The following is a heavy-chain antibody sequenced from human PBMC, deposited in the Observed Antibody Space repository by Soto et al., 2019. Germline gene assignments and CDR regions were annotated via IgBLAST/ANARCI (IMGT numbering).Heavy chain of an antibody. CDR2: IYYIGST. Sequence: SASLCITCTGSGGSISSYYWSWIRQPPGKGLEWIGYIYYIGSTNYNPSLKSRVTISADPSKNQFSLKLSSVTAADTAVYYCAREALPPYSSSFPYWFDPWGQGTLVTVSS. J-gene: IGHJ5*02. D-gene: IGHD6-13*01. CDR3: AREALPPYSSSFPYWFDP. V-gene: IGHV4-59*01. CDR1: GGSISSYY.